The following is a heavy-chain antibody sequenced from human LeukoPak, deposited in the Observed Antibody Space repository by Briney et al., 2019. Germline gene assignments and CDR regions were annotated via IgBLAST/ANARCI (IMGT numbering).Heavy chain of an antibody. J-gene: IGHJ5*02. CDR3: ARVDSSGWYWGPFDP. Sequence: GGSLRLSCTVSGFTFSSYIMHWVRQAPGKGLEWVAVLSYDGSTKYYADSVTGRFTISRDNSKNTLYLQMNSLRVEDTAVYYCARVDSSGWYWGPFDPWGQGTLVTVSS. CDR1: GFTFSSYI. D-gene: IGHD6-19*01. V-gene: IGHV3-30-3*01. CDR2: LSYDGSTK.